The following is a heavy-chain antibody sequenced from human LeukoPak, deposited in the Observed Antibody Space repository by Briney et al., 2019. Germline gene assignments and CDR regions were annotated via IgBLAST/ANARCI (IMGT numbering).Heavy chain of an antibody. V-gene: IGHV4-30-2*01. J-gene: IGHJ4*02. CDR3: ARGGAKGPYYFDY. Sequence: PSETLSLTCAVSGRSISSGGYSCSWVRQPPGTGLEWLGYIYHSGSTYYNPSRKSRVTISVDRSKNQFSLKLSSVTAADTAVYYCARGGAKGPYYFDYWGQGTLVTVSS. CDR1: GRSISSGGYS. D-gene: IGHD3-16*01. CDR2: IYHSGST.